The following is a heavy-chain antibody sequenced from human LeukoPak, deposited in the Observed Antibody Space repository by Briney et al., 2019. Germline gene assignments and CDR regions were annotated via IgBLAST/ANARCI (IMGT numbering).Heavy chain of an antibody. CDR2: ISWNSGSI. CDR1: GFTFDDYA. Sequence: GGSLRLSCAASGFTFDDYAMHWVRQAPGKGLEWVSGISWNSGSIGYADSVKGRFTISRDNAKNSLYLQMNSLRAEDTALYYCAKDTQLLLGVDDAFDIWGQGTMVTVSS. CDR3: AKDTQLLLGVDDAFDI. D-gene: IGHD2-15*01. J-gene: IGHJ3*02. V-gene: IGHV3-9*01.